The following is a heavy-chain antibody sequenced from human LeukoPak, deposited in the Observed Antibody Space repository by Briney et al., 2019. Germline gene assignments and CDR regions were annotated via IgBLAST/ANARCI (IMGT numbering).Heavy chain of an antibody. CDR3: AKGRAIRYFDWLPKEPDAFDI. CDR1: GFTFSSYA. Sequence: GGSLRPSCAASGFTFSSYAMSWVRQAPGKGLEWVSAISGSGGSTYYADSVKGRFTISRDNSKNTLYPQMNSLRAEDTAVYYCAKGRAIRYFDWLPKEPDAFDIWGQGTMVTVSS. D-gene: IGHD3-9*01. V-gene: IGHV3-23*01. CDR2: ISGSGGST. J-gene: IGHJ3*02.